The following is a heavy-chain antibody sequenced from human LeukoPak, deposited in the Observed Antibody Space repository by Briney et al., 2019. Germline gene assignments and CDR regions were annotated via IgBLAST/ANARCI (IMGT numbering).Heavy chain of an antibody. V-gene: IGHV4-39*01. CDR2: IYYGGST. J-gene: IGHJ4*02. Sequence: PSETLSLTCTVSGGSISSSSYYWGWIRQPPGKGLEWIGSIYYGGSTYYNPSLKSRVAISVDTSKNQFSLKLSSVTAADTAVYYCARHQRGLDYWGQGTLVTVSS. D-gene: IGHD3-10*01. CDR1: GGSISSSSYY. CDR3: ARHQRGLDY.